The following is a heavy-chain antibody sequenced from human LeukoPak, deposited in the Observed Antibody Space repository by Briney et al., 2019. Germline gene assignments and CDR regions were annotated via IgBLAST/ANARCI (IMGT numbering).Heavy chain of an antibody. D-gene: IGHD4-17*01. Sequence: PGTSLRLSCEVSGFSFRNYGMHWVRQAPGKGLKWVAVIWYDGSNKYYADSVKGRFTISRDNSKNTLYLQMNGLRVEDTAVYYCARDGPAGDHGVTTYYFDYWGQGTLVTVSS. CDR3: ARDGPAGDHGVTTYYFDY. CDR2: IWYDGSNK. CDR1: GFSFRNYG. J-gene: IGHJ4*02. V-gene: IGHV3-33*01.